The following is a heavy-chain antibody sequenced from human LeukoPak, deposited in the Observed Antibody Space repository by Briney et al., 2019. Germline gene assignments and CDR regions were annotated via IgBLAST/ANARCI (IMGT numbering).Heavy chain of an antibody. V-gene: IGHV4-30-2*01. CDR3: AREYSGYDGRFDP. CDR1: GGSISSGGYS. Sequence: PSETLSLTCAVSGGSISSGGYSWSWIRQPPGKGLEWIGYIYHSGSTYYNPSLKSRVTISVDRSKNQFSLKVSSVTAADTAVYYCAREYSGYDGRFDPWGQGTLVTVSS. CDR2: IYHSGST. D-gene: IGHD5-12*01. J-gene: IGHJ5*02.